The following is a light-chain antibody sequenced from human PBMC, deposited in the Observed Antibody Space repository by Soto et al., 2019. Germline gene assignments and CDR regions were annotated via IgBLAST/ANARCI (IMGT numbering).Light chain of an antibody. CDR2: DDS. J-gene: IGLJ1*01. CDR1: NIRSKS. CDR3: QVRDSSSDHYV. V-gene: IGLV3-21*02. Sequence: SYHLTQPPSLSVAPGQTARITCGGNNIRSKSVHWYQQKPGQAPVLVVCDDSVRPSGIPERFSGSNYENTATLTISRVEAGDEADYFCQVRDSSSDHYVFGAGTKVTVL.